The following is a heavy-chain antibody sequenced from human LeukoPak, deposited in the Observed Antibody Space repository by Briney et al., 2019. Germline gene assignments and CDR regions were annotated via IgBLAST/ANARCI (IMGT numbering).Heavy chain of an antibody. J-gene: IGHJ6*03. CDR1: GGSISSGGYS. CDR3: ARDLWYYYMDV. D-gene: IGHD3-16*01. Sequence: PSETLSLTCAVSGGSISSGGYSWSWIRQPPGKGLEWIGYIYHSGSTYYNPSLKSRVTISVDRSKNQFSLKLSSVTAADTAVYYCARDLWYYYMDVWGKGTTVTVSS. V-gene: IGHV4-30-2*01. CDR2: IYHSGST.